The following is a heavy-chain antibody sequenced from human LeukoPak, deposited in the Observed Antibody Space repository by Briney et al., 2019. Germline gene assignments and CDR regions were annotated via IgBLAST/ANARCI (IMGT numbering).Heavy chain of an antibody. J-gene: IGHJ4*02. Sequence: PGGSLRLSCAASGFIVRSNNMNWVRQAPGKGLEWVSVIYNDGSTYYADSVKGRFTISRDNSKNTLYLQMNSLRAEDTAVYYCAKDLRDIEVVVAAKSHWGQGTLVTVSS. V-gene: IGHV3-53*01. D-gene: IGHD2-15*01. CDR1: GFIVRSNN. CDR3: AKDLRDIEVVVAAKSH. CDR2: IYNDGST.